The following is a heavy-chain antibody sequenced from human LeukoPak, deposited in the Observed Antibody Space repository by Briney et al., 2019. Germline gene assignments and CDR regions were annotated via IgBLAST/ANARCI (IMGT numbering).Heavy chain of an antibody. J-gene: IGHJ4*02. Sequence: GGSLRLSCAASGFTFSSYSMNWVRQAPGKGLEWVSYISSSSSYTNYADSVKGRFTISRDNAKNSLYLQMNSLRAEDTAVYYCARIDRLTMVRGVRPHYYFDYWGQGTLVTVSS. CDR2: ISSSSSYT. CDR3: ARIDRLTMVRGVRPHYYFDY. D-gene: IGHD3-10*01. V-gene: IGHV3-21*05. CDR1: GFTFSSYS.